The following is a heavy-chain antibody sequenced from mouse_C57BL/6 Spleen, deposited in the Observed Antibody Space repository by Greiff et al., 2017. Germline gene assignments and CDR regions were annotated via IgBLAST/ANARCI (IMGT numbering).Heavy chain of an antibody. J-gene: IGHJ3*01. V-gene: IGHV1-55*01. Sequence: QVQLQQPGAELVKPGASVKMSCKASGYTFTSYWITWVKQRPGQGLEWIGDIYPGSGSTNYNEKFKSKATLTVDTSSSTAYMQLSSLTSEYSAVYYWASQDDYDAWCAYWGQGTLVTVSA. CDR1: GYTFTSYW. CDR2: IYPGSGST. CDR3: ASQDDYDAWCAY. D-gene: IGHD2-4*01.